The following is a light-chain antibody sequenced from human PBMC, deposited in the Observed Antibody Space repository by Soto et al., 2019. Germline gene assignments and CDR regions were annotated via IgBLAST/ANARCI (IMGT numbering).Light chain of an antibody. CDR2: DAS. V-gene: IGKV3-11*01. CDR1: QTVRNH. Sequence: EIVLTRSPATLSLSPGERATLSCRASQTVRNHLAWYQQKPGQAPRLLIFDASNRASGIPARFSGSGSGTDFTLTISSLEPEDFAVYYCQQRDTWPPFTFGPGTKVDFK. CDR3: QQRDTWPPFT. J-gene: IGKJ3*01.